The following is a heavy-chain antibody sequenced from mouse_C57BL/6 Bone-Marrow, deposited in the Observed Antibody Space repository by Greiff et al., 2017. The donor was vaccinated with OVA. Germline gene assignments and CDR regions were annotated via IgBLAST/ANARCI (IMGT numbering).Heavy chain of an antibody. CDR1: GFTFSDYY. Sequence: EVKLVESEGGLVQPGSSMKLSCTASGFTFSDYYMAWVRQVAEKGLEWVANINYDGSSTYYLDSLKSRFIISRDNAKNILYLQMSSLKSEDTATYYCARDRTGTNYWYFDVWGTGTTVTVSS. J-gene: IGHJ1*03. D-gene: IGHD4-1*01. V-gene: IGHV5-16*01. CDR3: ARDRTGTNYWYFDV. CDR2: INYDGSST.